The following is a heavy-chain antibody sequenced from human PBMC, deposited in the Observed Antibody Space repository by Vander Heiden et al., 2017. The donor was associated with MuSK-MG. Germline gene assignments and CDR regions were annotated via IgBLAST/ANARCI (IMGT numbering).Heavy chain of an antibody. V-gene: IGHV4-59*01. CDR2: IYYSGST. CDR3: ARDGTGSGWDYFDY. J-gene: IGHJ4*02. D-gene: IGHD6-19*01. Sequence: QVQLQESGPGLVKPSETLSLTCTVSGGSISSYYWSWIRQPPGKGLEWIGYIYYSGSTNYNPALKSRVTISVDTSKNQFSLKLSSVTAAETAVYYCARDGTGSGWDYFDYWGQGTLVTVSS. CDR1: GGSISSYY.